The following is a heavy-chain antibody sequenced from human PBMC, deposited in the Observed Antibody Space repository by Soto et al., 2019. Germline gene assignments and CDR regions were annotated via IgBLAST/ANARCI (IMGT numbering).Heavy chain of an antibody. Sequence: GGSLRLSCAASGFTFSNAWMNWVRQAPGKGLEWVGRIKSKTDGGTTDYAAPVKGRFTISRDDSKNTLYLQMNSLKTEDTAVYYCTTEDIVVVVAAPYYFDYWGQGTLVTVSS. J-gene: IGHJ4*02. CDR3: TTEDIVVVVAAPYYFDY. CDR1: GFTFSNAW. CDR2: IKSKTDGGTT. D-gene: IGHD2-15*01. V-gene: IGHV3-15*07.